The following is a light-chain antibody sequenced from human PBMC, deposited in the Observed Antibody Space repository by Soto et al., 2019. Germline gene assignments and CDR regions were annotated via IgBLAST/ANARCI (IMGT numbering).Light chain of an antibody. CDR1: QSIDIW. Sequence: IKMNHSLSTLSVYIGDRVTITCRASQSIDIWLSWYQQKPGKAPNLLIYDASNLKSGVPSRFSGSGSGTEFTLTISSLQPDDFASYYCQQHTSYPVTFGGGTKVDIK. CDR2: DAS. J-gene: IGKJ4*01. V-gene: IGKV1-5*01. CDR3: QQHTSYPVT.